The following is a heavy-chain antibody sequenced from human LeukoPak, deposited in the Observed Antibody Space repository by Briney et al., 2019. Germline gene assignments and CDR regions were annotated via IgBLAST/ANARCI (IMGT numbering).Heavy chain of an antibody. CDR3: AVLDTATYYYMDV. CDR2: IIPIFGTA. Sequence: GASVKVSCKASGGTFSSYAISWVRQAPGQGLVWMGGIIPIFGTANYAQKFQGRVTITADESTSTAYMELSSLRSEDTAVYYCAVLDTATYYYMDVWGKGTTVTISS. V-gene: IGHV1-69*13. J-gene: IGHJ6*03. CDR1: GGTFSSYA. D-gene: IGHD5-18*01.